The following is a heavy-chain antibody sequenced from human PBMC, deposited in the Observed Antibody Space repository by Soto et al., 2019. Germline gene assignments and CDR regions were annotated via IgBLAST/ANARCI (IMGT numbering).Heavy chain of an antibody. V-gene: IGHV3-21*06. CDR2: ISSTTNYI. Sequence: VQLVESGGGLVKPGGSLRLSCAASGFTFTRYSMNWVRQAPGKGLEWVSSISSTTNYIYYGDSMKGRFTISRDNAKNSMYLETNSLRAEDTAVYYCARESEDLTSNFDYWGQGTLVTVSS. J-gene: IGHJ4*02. CDR1: GFTFTRYS. CDR3: ARESEDLTSNFDY.